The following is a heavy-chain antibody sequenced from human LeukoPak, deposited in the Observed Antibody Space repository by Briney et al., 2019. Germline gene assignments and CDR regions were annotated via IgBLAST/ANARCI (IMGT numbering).Heavy chain of an antibody. V-gene: IGHV1-2*02. CDR3: ARDFYPDCGGDCYYFDY. CDR2: INPNSGGT. J-gene: IGHJ4*02. CDR1: GYTFTGYY. D-gene: IGHD2-21*02. Sequence: GASVKVSCKASGYTFTGYYMHWVRQAPGQGLEWMGWINPNSGGTNYAQKFQGRVTMTRDTSISTAYMELSRLRSDDTAVYYCARDFYPDCGGDCYYFDYWGQGTLVTVSS.